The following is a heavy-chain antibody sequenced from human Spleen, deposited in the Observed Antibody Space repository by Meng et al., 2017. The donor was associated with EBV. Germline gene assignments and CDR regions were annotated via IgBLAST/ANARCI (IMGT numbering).Heavy chain of an antibody. Sequence: LRGSCTGIVKTSGTLSLTGTVSGDSISSFFDWGWIPQPPGRGLESIGSVHYTGSTYYSPSLKSRVTVSVDTSKNQFSLRLTSVTAADTAVYYCARPFPSWQSPRLDPFGAWGQGTLVTVSS. CDR1: GDSISSFFD. CDR2: VHYTGST. D-gene: IGHD6-19*01. CDR3: ARPFPSWQSPRLDPFGA. J-gene: IGHJ5*02. V-gene: IGHV4-39*01.